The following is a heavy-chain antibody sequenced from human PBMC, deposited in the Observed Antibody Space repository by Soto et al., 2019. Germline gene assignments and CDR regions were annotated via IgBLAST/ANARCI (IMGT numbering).Heavy chain of an antibody. CDR2: IYYSGST. V-gene: IGHV4-59*01. CDR1: GGSISGYY. J-gene: IGHJ4*02. Sequence: SETLSLTCTVSGGSISGYYWSWIRQPPGKGLEWIGYIYYSGSTNYNPSLKSRVTISVDTSKNQFSLKLSSVTAADTAVYYCARYGSGSSIFDYWGQGTLVTVSS. D-gene: IGHD3-10*01. CDR3: ARYGSGSSIFDY.